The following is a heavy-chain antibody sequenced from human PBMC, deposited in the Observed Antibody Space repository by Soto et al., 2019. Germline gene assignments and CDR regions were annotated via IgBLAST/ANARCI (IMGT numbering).Heavy chain of an antibody. V-gene: IGHV1-18*01. CDR3: ARESITGTTHYYYYMAV. CDR2: ISAYNGNT. Sequence: QVQLVQSGAEVKKPGASVKVSCKASGYTFTSYGISWVRQAPGQGLEWMGWISAYNGNTNYAQKLQDRVTMTTDTATSTADMELRSLRSDDTAVYYCARESITGTTHYYYYMAVWGKGTTVTVSS. CDR1: GYTFTSYG. J-gene: IGHJ6*03. D-gene: IGHD1-7*01.